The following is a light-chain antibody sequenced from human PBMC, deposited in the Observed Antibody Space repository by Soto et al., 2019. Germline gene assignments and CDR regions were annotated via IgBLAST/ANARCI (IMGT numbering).Light chain of an antibody. CDR1: SSDVGYYNY. CDR3: CSHPRTNTNVV. CDR2: DVY. J-gene: IGLJ2*01. V-gene: IGLV2-14*01. Sequence: QSALTQPASVSGSPGQSLTISCTGTSSDVGYYNYVSWYQQHPGKAPKLLIYDVYSRPPGVSNRCSGSKSGNTASLTISGLQAEDEADYYCCSHPRTNTNVVFGGGTKLTV.